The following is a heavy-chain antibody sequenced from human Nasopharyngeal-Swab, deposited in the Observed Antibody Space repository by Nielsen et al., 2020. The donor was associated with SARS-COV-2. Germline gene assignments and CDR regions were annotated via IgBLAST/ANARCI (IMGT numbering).Heavy chain of an antibody. D-gene: IGHD3-9*01. CDR2: IYSGGST. CDR1: GFTVSSNY. V-gene: IGHV3-53*01. J-gene: IGHJ5*02. Sequence: GESLKISCAASGFTVSSNYMSWVRQAPGKGLEWVSVIYSGGSTYYADSVKGRFTISRDNSKNTLYLQMNSLRAEDTAVYYCAKAGWGGRYFDWHKSWGQGTLVTVSS. CDR3: AKAGWGGRYFDWHKS.